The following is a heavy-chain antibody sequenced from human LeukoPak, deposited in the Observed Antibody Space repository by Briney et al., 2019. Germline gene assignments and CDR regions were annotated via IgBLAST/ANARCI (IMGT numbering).Heavy chain of an antibody. CDR1: GGTFSSYA. V-gene: IGHV1-69*13. D-gene: IGHD3-9*01. CDR3: ARSFDILTEYYFDY. CDR2: ITPIFGTA. J-gene: IGHJ4*02. Sequence: ASVKVSCKASGGTFSSYALSWVRQAPGQGLEWMGGITPIFGTANYAQKLQGRVTITADESTSTVYMELSSLRSEDTAVYYCARSFDILTEYYFDYWGQGTLVTVSS.